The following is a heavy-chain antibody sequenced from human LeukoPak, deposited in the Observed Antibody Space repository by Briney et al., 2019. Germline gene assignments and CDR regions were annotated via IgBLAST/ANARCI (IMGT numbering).Heavy chain of an antibody. V-gene: IGHV4-59*01. Sequence: ASETLSLTCTVSGGSISSYYWSWIRQPPGKGLEWIGYIYYSGSTNYNPSLKSRVTISVDMSKNQFSLKLSSVTAADTAVYYCASSTLYSSSFDYWGQGTLVTVSS. CDR1: GGSISSYY. J-gene: IGHJ4*02. CDR3: ASSTLYSSSFDY. D-gene: IGHD6-13*01. CDR2: IYYSGST.